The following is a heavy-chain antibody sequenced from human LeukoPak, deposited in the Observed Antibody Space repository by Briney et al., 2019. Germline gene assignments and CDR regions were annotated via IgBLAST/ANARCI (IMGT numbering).Heavy chain of an antibody. Sequence: GGSLRLSCAASGFTFGSYWMHWVRQAPGKGLVWVSRINSDGSSTSYADSVKGRFTISRDNAKNTLYLQMSSLRAEDTAVYYCAREGDDSSGYHPIYWGQGTLVTVSS. V-gene: IGHV3-74*01. CDR3: AREGDDSSGYHPIY. J-gene: IGHJ4*02. D-gene: IGHD3-22*01. CDR1: GFTFGSYW. CDR2: INSDGSST.